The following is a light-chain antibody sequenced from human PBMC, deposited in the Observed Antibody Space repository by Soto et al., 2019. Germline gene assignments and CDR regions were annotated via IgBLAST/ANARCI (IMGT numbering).Light chain of an antibody. CDR1: QSVRNN. V-gene: IGKV3-15*01. CDR3: QQYNNWPWT. Sequence: EIVMTQSPGTLSVSPGERATLSCRASQSVRNNLAWYQQKLGQAPRLLFYGPSMRATGVPARFSGSGTGTEFTLTISSLQSEDFAVYYCQQYNNWPWTFGQGTKVDIK. CDR2: GPS. J-gene: IGKJ1*01.